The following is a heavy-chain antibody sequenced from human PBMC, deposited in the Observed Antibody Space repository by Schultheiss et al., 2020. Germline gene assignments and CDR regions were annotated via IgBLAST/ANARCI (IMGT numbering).Heavy chain of an antibody. CDR2: ISSSGSTI. J-gene: IGHJ4*02. CDR3: ARVESSSFDY. CDR1: GFTFSSYE. Sequence: GGALRLSCAASGFTFSSYEMNWVRQAPGKGLEWVSYISSSGSTIYYADSVKGRFTISRDNAKNSLYLQMNSLRAEDTAVYYCARVESSSFDYWGQGTLVTVAS. D-gene: IGHD6-6*01. V-gene: IGHV3-48*03.